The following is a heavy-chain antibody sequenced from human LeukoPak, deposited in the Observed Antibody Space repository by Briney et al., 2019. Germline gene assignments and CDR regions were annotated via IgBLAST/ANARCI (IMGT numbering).Heavy chain of an antibody. CDR3: ARSTWSGDLDY. D-gene: IGHD7-27*01. Sequence: GESLKISCKCSGYIFTSYWIAWVRQMPGKGLEWMGLIYPGDSDTRYSPSFQGQVTISADKSLSTAYLQWSSLKASDTAMYYWARSTWSGDLDYWGQGTLVTVSS. CDR1: GYIFTSYW. J-gene: IGHJ4*02. V-gene: IGHV5-51*01. CDR2: IYPGDSDT.